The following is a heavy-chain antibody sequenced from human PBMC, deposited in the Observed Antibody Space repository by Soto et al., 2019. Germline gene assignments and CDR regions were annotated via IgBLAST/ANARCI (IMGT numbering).Heavy chain of an antibody. D-gene: IGHD2-15*01. CDR2: IIPIFGTA. V-gene: IGHV1-69*01. Sequence: QVQLVQSGAEVKKPGSSVKVSCKASGGTFSSYAISWVRQAPGQGLERMGGIIPIFGTANYAQKFQGRVTITADESTSTAYMELSSLRSEDTAVYYCARAILGYCSGGSCYGGGFDYWGQGTLVTVSS. CDR3: ARAILGYCSGGSCYGGGFDY. CDR1: GGTFSSYA. J-gene: IGHJ4*02.